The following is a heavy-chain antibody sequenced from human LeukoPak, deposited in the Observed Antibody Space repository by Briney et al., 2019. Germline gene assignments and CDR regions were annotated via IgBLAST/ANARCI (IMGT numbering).Heavy chain of an antibody. CDR2: IVVGSGNT. D-gene: IGHD6-6*01. CDR3: AAGRVEYMAASTDYFDY. J-gene: IGHJ4*02. V-gene: IGHV1-58*02. Sequence: SVKVSCKASGFTFTSSAMQWVRQARGQRLEWIGWIVVGSGNTNYAQKFQERVTITRDMSTSTAYMELSSLRSEDTAVYYCAAGRVEYMAASTDYFDYWGQGTLVTVSS. CDR1: GFTFTSSA.